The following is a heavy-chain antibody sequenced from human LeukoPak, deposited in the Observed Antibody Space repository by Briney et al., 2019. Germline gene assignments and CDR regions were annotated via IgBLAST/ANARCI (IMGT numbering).Heavy chain of an antibody. J-gene: IGHJ6*03. CDR1: GGSFSGYY. Sequence: SETLSLTCAVYGGSFSGYYWSWIRQPPGKGLEWIGEINHSGSTNYNPSLKSRVTISVDTSKNQFTLKLSSVTAADTAVYYCARVHSYYYYYMDVWGKGTTVTVSS. D-gene: IGHD4-11*01. CDR3: ARVHSYYYYYMDV. CDR2: INHSGST. V-gene: IGHV4-34*01.